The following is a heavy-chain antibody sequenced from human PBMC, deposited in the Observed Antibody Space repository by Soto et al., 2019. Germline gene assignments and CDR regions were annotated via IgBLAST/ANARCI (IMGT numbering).Heavy chain of an antibody. V-gene: IGHV3-33*01. CDR2: IWYDGSNK. CDR1: GFTFSSYG. D-gene: IGHD3-10*01. Sequence: QVQLVESGGGVAQPGRSLRLSCAASGFTFSSYGMHWVRQAPGKGLEWVAVIWYDGSNKYYADSVKGRFTISRDNSKNTLYLQMNSLRAEDTAVYYCARGRITMVRGVLPYYYMDVWGKGTTVTVSS. CDR3: ARGRITMVRGVLPYYYMDV. J-gene: IGHJ6*03.